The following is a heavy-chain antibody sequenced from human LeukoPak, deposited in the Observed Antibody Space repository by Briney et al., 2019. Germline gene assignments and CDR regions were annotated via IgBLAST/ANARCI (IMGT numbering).Heavy chain of an antibody. D-gene: IGHD6-19*01. V-gene: IGHV3-23*01. CDR3: AKDEFRTLYSSGWYAG. J-gene: IGHJ4*02. CDR1: GFTFSSYA. Sequence: GGSLRLSCAASGFTFSSYAMSWVRQAPGEGLEWVSAISGSGGSTYYADSVKGRFTISRGNSKNTLYLQMNSLRAEDTAVYYCAKDEFRTLYSSGWYAGWGQGTLVTVSS. CDR2: ISGSGGST.